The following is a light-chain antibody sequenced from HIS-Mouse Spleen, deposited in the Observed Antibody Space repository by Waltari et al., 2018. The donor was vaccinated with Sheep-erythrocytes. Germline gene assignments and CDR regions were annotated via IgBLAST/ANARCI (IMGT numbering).Light chain of an antibody. CDR3: CSYAGSFLV. CDR2: EGS. V-gene: IGLV2-23*01. Sequence: QSALTQPASVSGSPGQSITISCPGTSSDVGVYNLFSWYQQHPGKAPKLMIYEGSKRPSGVSNRFSGSKSGNTASLTISGLQAEDEADYYCCSYAGSFLVFGGGTKLTVL. J-gene: IGLJ3*02. CDR1: SSDVGVYNL.